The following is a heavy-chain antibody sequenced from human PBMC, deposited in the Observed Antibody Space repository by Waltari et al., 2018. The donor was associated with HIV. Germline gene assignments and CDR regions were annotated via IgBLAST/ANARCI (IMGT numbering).Heavy chain of an antibody. V-gene: IGHV4-34*01. CDR1: GGSFSGYY. D-gene: IGHD3-22*01. CDR3: ARGRGYYYDSSGPGRAFDI. J-gene: IGHJ3*02. Sequence: VQLQQWGAGLLKPSETLSLTCAVYGGSFSGYYWSWIRQPPGKGLEWIGEINHSGSTNYNPSLKSRVTISVDTSKNQFSLKLSSVTAADTAVYYCARGRGYYYDSSGPGRAFDIWGQGTMVTVSS. CDR2: INHSGST.